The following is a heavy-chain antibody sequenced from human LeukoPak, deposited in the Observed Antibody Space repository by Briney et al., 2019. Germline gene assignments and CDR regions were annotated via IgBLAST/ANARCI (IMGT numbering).Heavy chain of an antibody. D-gene: IGHD1-20*01. CDR1: GGSISSSSYY. J-gene: IGHJ4*02. CDR3: VRLQAVTGNFDY. Sequence: SETLSLTCTVSGGSISSSSYYWGWIRQPPGKGLEWIETINYSGDTYYNPSLKSRVTISVDSSKNQFSLNLSSVTAADTAVYYCVRLQAVTGNFDYWGQGALVTVSS. CDR2: INYSGDT. V-gene: IGHV4-39*07.